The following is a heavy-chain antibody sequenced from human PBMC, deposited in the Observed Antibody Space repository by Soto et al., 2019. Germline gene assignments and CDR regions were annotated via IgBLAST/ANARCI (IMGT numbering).Heavy chain of an antibody. CDR1: GGTFSSYA. Sequence: SVKVSCKASGGTFSSYAISWVRQAPGQGLEWMGGIIPIFGTANYAQKFQGRVTITADKSTRTAYMELSSLRSEDTAVYYCAKAVAGRNWLDPWGQGTLVTVTS. J-gene: IGHJ5*02. V-gene: IGHV1-69*06. D-gene: IGHD6-19*01. CDR2: IIPIFGTA. CDR3: AKAVAGRNWLDP.